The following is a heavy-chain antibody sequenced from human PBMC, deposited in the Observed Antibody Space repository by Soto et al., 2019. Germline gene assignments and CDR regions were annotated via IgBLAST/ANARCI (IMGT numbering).Heavy chain of an antibody. CDR2: IYYSGST. CDR3: ARRFPYDILTGYDIRKGGLDAFDI. D-gene: IGHD3-9*01. J-gene: IGHJ3*02. Sequence: SDTLSLTCTVSGISISICIYYWGWIRQPPGKEQDCIGSIYYSGSTYYNPSLKSRVTISVDTSKNQFSLKLSSVTAADTAVYYCARRFPYDILTGYDIRKGGLDAFDIWGQGTMVT. CDR1: GISISICIYY. V-gene: IGHV4-39*01.